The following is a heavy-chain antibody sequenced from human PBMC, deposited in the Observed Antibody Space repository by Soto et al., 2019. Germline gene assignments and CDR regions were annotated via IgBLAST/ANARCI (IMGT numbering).Heavy chain of an antibody. CDR3: ARENYGNWFDP. CDR1: GFTFSTYG. Sequence: GGSLRLSCAASGFTFSTYGMHWVRQAPGKWLEWVAVIWYDGGNKYYADSVKGRFTISRDNSKNTLYLQMNSLRAEDTAVYYCARENYGNWFDPWGQGXLVTVYS. J-gene: IGHJ5*02. V-gene: IGHV3-33*01. CDR2: IWYDGGNK. D-gene: IGHD3-10*01.